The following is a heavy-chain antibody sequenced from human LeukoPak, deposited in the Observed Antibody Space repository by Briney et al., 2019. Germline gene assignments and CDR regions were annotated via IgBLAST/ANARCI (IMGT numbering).Heavy chain of an antibody. CDR1: GFTFSSYA. Sequence: GGSLRLSCAASGFTFSSYAMSWVRQAPGKGLEWVSGITYIDGSTYYAESVKGRFTISRDNSKNTLYLQMTSLRAEDTAVYYCARTGYNYGTPLNDWGQGTLVTVSS. D-gene: IGHD5-18*01. CDR2: ITYIDGST. V-gene: IGHV3-23*01. CDR3: ARTGYNYGTPLND. J-gene: IGHJ4*02.